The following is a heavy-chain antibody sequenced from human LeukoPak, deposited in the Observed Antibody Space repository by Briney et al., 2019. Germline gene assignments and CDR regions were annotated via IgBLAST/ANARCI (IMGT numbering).Heavy chain of an antibody. CDR2: INHSGST. V-gene: IGHV4-34*01. CDR3: ARRWLQFRSENFQH. CDR1: GGSFSGYY. D-gene: IGHD5-24*01. J-gene: IGHJ1*01. Sequence: SETLSLTCAVYGGSFSGYYWSWIRQPPGKGLEWIGEINHSGSTNYNPSLKSRVTISVDTSKNQFSLKLSSVTAADTAVYYCARRWLQFRSENFQHWGQGTLVTVSS.